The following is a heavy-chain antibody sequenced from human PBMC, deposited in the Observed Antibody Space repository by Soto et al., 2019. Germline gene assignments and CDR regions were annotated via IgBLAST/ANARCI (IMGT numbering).Heavy chain of an antibody. Sequence: QVQLVESGGGVVQPGRSLRLSCAASGFTFSSYGMHWVRQAPGKGLEWVAVISYDGSNKYYADSVKGRFTISRDNSKNTLYLQMNSLRAEDTAVYYCAKTHGHQDDAFDIWGQGTMVTVSS. V-gene: IGHV3-30*18. CDR2: ISYDGSNK. CDR3: AKTHGHQDDAFDI. CDR1: GFTFSSYG. J-gene: IGHJ3*02.